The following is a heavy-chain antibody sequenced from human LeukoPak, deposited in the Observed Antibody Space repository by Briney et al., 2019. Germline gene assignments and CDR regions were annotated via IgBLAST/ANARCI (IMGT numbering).Heavy chain of an antibody. CDR3: ARRYCSSTSCLFDY. CDR1: GFTFSSYE. D-gene: IGHD2-2*01. V-gene: IGHV3-48*03. Sequence: PGGSLRLSCAACGFTFSSYEMNWVRQAPGKGLEWVSYISSSGSTIYYADSVKGRFTISRDNAKNSLYLQMNSLRAEDTAVYYCARRYCSSTSCLFDYWGQGTLVTVSS. J-gene: IGHJ4*02. CDR2: ISSSGSTI.